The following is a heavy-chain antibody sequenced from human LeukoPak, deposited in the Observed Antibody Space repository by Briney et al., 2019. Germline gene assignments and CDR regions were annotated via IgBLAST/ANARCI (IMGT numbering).Heavy chain of an antibody. CDR3: ARGDFWSGYLLGLGDY. D-gene: IGHD3-3*01. CDR1: GGTFSSYA. CDR2: INPNSGGT. Sequence: ASVKVSCKACGGTFSSYAISWVRQAPGQGLEWMGWINPNSGGTNYAQKFQGRVTMTRDTSISTAYMELSRLRSDDAAVYYCARGDFWSGYLLGLGDYWGQGTLVTVSS. J-gene: IGHJ4*02. V-gene: IGHV1-2*02.